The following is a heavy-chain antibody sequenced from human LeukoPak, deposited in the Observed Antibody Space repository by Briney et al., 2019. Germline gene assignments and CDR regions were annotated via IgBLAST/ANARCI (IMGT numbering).Heavy chain of an antibody. J-gene: IGHJ3*02. Sequence: GGSLRLSCAASGFTFSSYWMHWVRQAPGKGLVWVSRINSDGSSTSYADSVKGRFTISRDNAKNSLYLQMNSLRAEDTAVYYCARDRDFDWLSNLDAFDIWGQGTMVTVSS. D-gene: IGHD3-9*01. CDR1: GFTFSSYW. V-gene: IGHV3-74*01. CDR3: ARDRDFDWLSNLDAFDI. CDR2: INSDGSST.